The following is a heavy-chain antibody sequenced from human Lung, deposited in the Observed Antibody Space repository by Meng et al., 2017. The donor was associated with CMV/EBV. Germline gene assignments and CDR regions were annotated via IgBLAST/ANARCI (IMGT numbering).Heavy chain of an antibody. D-gene: IGHD1-7*01. Sequence: SCVASGFTFSSYWMHWVRQAPGKGLVWVSRIKSDGSSSAYADSVRGRFTISRDNAKNTLYLQMNSLRADDTAVYYCARENYRQYYYYGMDVWGKGAXVTVAS. CDR2: IKSDGSSS. V-gene: IGHV3-74*01. J-gene: IGHJ6*04. CDR3: ARENYRQYYYYGMDV. CDR1: GFTFSSYW.